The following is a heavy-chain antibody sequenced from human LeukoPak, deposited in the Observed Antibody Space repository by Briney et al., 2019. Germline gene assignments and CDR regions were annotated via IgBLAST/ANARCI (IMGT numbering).Heavy chain of an antibody. Sequence: ASVKVSCKASVYTFTSYGINWVRQAPGQGLEWMGWISAYNGNTNYAQKLQGRVTMSTDTSTSKAYMDLSRLRSDDTAVYYCARSAVAGTLDFDYWGQGTLVTVSS. D-gene: IGHD6-19*01. CDR2: ISAYNGNT. CDR3: ARSAVAGTLDFDY. CDR1: VYTFTSYG. J-gene: IGHJ4*02. V-gene: IGHV1-18*01.